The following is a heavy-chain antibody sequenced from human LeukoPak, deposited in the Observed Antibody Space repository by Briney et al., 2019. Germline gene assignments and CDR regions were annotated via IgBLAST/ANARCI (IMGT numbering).Heavy chain of an antibody. J-gene: IGHJ2*01. CDR3: ARVKPSYAYAEL. D-gene: IGHD2-21*01. CDR2: LSYSCDT. Sequence: SETLSLTRSFSGDSIRGFYWSWVRQPPAKGLVGRVLLSYSCDTKYSPSLQSRVTISVDTSKDQFSLKLSSLTAADTAVYYCARVKPSYAYAELWSRGTLVTVSS. V-gene: IGHV4-59*01. CDR1: GDSIRGFY.